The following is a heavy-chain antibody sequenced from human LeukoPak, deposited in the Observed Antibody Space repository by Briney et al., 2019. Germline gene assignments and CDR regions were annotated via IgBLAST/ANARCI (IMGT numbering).Heavy chain of an antibody. D-gene: IGHD1-26*01. CDR2: IYHSGST. J-gene: IGHJ3*02. CDR3: ARDPRWELPRLDDAFDI. CDR1: GGSISSSSYY. Sequence: PSETLSLTCTVSGGSISSSSYYWGWIRQPPGKGLEWIGSIYHSGSTYYNPSLKSRVTISVDTSKNQFSLKLSSVTAADTAVYYCARDPRWELPRLDDAFDIWGQGTMVTVSS. V-gene: IGHV4-39*07.